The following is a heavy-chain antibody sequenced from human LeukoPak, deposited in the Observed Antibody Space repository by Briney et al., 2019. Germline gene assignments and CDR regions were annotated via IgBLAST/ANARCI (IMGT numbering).Heavy chain of an antibody. CDR3: ARHPSLYCSSTSCSLPSFDP. J-gene: IGHJ5*02. CDR2: IYYSGST. Sequence: GWVRQPPGKGLEWIGIIYYSGSTYYNPSLKSRVTISVDTSKNQFSLKLSSVTAADTAAYYCARHPSLYCSSTSCSLPSFDPWGQGTLVTVSS. D-gene: IGHD2-2*01. V-gene: IGHV4-39*01.